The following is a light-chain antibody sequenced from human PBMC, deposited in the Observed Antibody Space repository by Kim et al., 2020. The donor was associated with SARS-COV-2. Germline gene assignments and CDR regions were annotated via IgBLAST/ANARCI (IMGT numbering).Light chain of an antibody. CDR3: QQYNSYPIT. Sequence: ATVGDRVTIACRASQSISSWLAWDQQKPETAPKLVIYRASSLESGVPSRFSGSGSGTEFSLTISSLQPDDFATYYCQQYNSYPITFGQGTRLEIK. V-gene: IGKV1-5*03. J-gene: IGKJ5*01. CDR1: QSISSW. CDR2: RAS.